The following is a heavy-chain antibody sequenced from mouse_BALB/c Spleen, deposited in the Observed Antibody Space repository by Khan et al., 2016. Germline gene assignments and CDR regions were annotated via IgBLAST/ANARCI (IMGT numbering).Heavy chain of an antibody. CDR3: ARTWDGFAY. J-gene: IGHJ3*01. V-gene: IGHV7-3*02. CDR1: GFTFTDYY. Sequence: EVQLVESGGGLVQPGGSLRLSCATSGFTFTDYYMSWVRQPPGKALEWLGFIRNKANGYTTEYSASVKGRFTITRDNSQSILYLQMNTLRAEDSATYYCARTWDGFAYWCQGTLVTVSA. CDR2: IRNKANGYTT. D-gene: IGHD4-1*01.